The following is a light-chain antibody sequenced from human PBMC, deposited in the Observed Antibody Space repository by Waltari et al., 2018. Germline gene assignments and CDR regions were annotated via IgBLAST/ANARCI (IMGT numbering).Light chain of an antibody. V-gene: IGLV1-40*01. CDR2: GNS. CDR1: SSNIGAGHA. J-gene: IGLJ2*01. CDR3: QSYDSSLSGSV. Sequence: QSGLTQPPSVSGAPGQRVTIPCPGSSSNIGAGHAVHGYQLLPGKAPKLPIYGNSNRPSGVPDRFSGSKSGTSASLAITGLQAEDEAGYYCQSYDSSLSGSVFGGGTKLTVL.